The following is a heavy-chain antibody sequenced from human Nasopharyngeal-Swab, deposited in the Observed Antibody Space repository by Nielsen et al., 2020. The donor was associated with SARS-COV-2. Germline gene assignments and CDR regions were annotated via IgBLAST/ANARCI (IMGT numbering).Heavy chain of an antibody. CDR1: GYIFSNYW. V-gene: IGHV5-51*01. Sequence: GESLKISCKGSGYIFSNYWIGWVRQMPGKGLEWVGIIYPGDSDTRYSPSFQGQVTISADKSISTTYLQWSSLKASDTATYYCARLLLSKYFDYWGQGTLVTVSS. J-gene: IGHJ4*02. CDR2: IYPGDSDT. CDR3: ARLLLSKYFDY.